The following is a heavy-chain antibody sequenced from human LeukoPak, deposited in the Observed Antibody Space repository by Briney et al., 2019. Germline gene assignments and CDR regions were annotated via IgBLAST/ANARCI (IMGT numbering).Heavy chain of an antibody. V-gene: IGHV3-53*01. D-gene: IGHD6-13*01. CDR1: GFTVSSNY. Sequence: GGSLRLSCAASGFTVSSNYMSWVRQAPGKGLEWVSVIYSGGSTYYADSVKGRFTISRDNSKNTLYLQMNSLRAEDTAVYYCADSNSSQDAFDIWGQGTMVTVSS. CDR3: ADSNSSQDAFDI. J-gene: IGHJ3*02. CDR2: IYSGGST.